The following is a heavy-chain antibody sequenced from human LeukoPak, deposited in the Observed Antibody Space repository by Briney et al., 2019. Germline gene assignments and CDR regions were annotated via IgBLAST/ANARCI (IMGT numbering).Heavy chain of an antibody. CDR3: AKGSGGDYFPYYYYGMDV. V-gene: IGHV3-30*18. CDR2: ISYDGSNK. Sequence: PGGSLRLSCAASGFTFSSYEMNWVRQAPGKGLEWVAVISYDGSNKYYADSVKGRFTISRDNSKNTLYLQMNSLRAEDTAVYYCAKGSGGDYFPYYYYGMDVWGQGTTVTVSS. D-gene: IGHD4-17*01. J-gene: IGHJ6*02. CDR1: GFTFSSYE.